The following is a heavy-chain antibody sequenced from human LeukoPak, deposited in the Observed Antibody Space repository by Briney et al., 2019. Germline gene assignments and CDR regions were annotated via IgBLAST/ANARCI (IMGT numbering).Heavy chain of an antibody. J-gene: IGHJ4*02. CDR3: AKKGDYFDY. CDR2: ISGSGGST. Sequence: GGSLRLSCTASGLTFSSYAMSWVRQAPGKGLEWVSGISGSGGSTYYADSVKGRFTVSRDNSKNTLYLQMNSLRAEDTAVYYCAKKGDYFDYWGQGTLVTVSS. V-gene: IGHV3-23*01. CDR1: GLTFSSYA.